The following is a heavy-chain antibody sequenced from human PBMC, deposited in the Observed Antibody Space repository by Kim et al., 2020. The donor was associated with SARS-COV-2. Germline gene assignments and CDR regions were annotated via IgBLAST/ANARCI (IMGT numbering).Heavy chain of an antibody. Sequence: YADSVKGRFTSSGDNAKNSRYLQMNSRRAEDTALYYCAKAQYSSSSVSDYWGQGTLVTVSS. J-gene: IGHJ4*02. V-gene: IGHV3-9*01. CDR3: AKAQYSSSSVSDY. D-gene: IGHD6-6*01.